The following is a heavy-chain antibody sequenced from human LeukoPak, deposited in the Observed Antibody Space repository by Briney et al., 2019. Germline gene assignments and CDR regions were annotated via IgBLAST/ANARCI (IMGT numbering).Heavy chain of an antibody. CDR2: INHSGST. J-gene: IGHJ6*02. CDR1: GGSFSGYY. Sequence: SETLSLTCAVYGGSFSGYYWSWLRQPPGEGLEWIGEINHSGSTNYNPSLKSRVTISVDTSKNQFSLKLSSVTAADTAVYYCARFGSGSRYYYYGMDVWGQGTTVTVSS. CDR3: ARFGSGSRYYYYGMDV. V-gene: IGHV4-34*01. D-gene: IGHD3-10*01.